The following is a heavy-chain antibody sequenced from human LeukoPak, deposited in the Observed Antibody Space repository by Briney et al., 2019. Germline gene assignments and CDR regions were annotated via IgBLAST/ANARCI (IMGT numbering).Heavy chain of an antibody. J-gene: IGHJ6*02. CDR3: AKTHYDLLDV. CDR1: GFSFSTSP. V-gene: IGHV3-23*01. Sequence: GGSLRLSCAASGFSFSTSPMSWVRQPPGKGLEWVSAMNDGPGATFYRDSVRGRFTISRDDSKSTLYLQMNSLRAEDTGTYYCAKTHYDLLDVWGQGTTVTVSS. D-gene: IGHD5-12*01. CDR2: MNDGPGAT.